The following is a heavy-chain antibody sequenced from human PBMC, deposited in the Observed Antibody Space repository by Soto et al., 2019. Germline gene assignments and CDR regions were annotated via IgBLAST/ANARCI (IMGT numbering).Heavy chain of an antibody. CDR2: ISYDGSNK. V-gene: IGHV3-30*18. J-gene: IGHJ4*02. CDR3: AKLTRLGGGFDY. D-gene: IGHD3-16*01. CDR1: GFTFSSYG. Sequence: GGSLRLSCAASGFTFSSYGMHWVRQAPGKGLEWVAVISYDGSNKYYADSVKGRFPISRDNSKNTLYLQMNGLRAEDSGLYYCAKLTRLGGGFDYWGQGTLVTVSS.